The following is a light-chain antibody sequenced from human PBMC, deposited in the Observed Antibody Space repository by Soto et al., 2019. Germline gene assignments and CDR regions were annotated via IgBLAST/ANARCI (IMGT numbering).Light chain of an antibody. Sequence: QSMVTQPPSASGTPGQRVTLTCSGSSSNIEVNYVYWYHQVPGTAPRLLIYRNDQRPSGVPDRFSGSKSGASASLTISALRSEDEGVYYCTIWDDSLRGRLFGGGTKLTVL. J-gene: IGLJ2*01. CDR2: RND. V-gene: IGLV1-47*01. CDR1: SSNIEVNY. CDR3: TIWDDSLRGRL.